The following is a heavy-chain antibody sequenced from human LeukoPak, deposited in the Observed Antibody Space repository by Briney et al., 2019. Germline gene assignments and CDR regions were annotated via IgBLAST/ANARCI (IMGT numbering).Heavy chain of an antibody. J-gene: IGHJ5*02. CDR3: ARAHGSGSYYNVYWFDP. V-gene: IGHV1-69*05. CDR2: IIPIFGTA. Sequence: SVKVSYKASGGTFSSYAISWVRQAPGQGLGWMGRIIPIFGTANYAQKFQGRVTITTDESTSTAYMELSSLRSEDTAVYYCARAHGSGSYYNVYWFDPWGQGTLVTVSS. D-gene: IGHD3-10*01. CDR1: GGTFSSYA.